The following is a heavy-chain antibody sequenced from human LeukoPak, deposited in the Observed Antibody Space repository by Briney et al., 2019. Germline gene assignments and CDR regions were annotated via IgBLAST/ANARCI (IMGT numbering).Heavy chain of an antibody. V-gene: IGHV3-11*01. Sequence: GGSLRLSCAASGFTFSDFYMSWVRQAPGKGLDWDSYISSSGSTIYYADSVKGRFTISRDNAKNSLYLQMNSLRAEDTAVYYCARDNGCTSTTCYGVYDYWGQGTPVTVSS. J-gene: IGHJ4*02. D-gene: IGHD2-2*01. CDR3: ARDNGCTSTTCYGVYDY. CDR1: GFTFSDFY. CDR2: ISSSGSTI.